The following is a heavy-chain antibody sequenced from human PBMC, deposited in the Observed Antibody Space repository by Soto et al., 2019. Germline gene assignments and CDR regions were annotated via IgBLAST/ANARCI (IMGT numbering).Heavy chain of an antibody. CDR1: GASISSHY. CDR2: MFYTGGT. D-gene: IGHD4-17*01. J-gene: IGHJ3*01. Sequence: SETLSLTCNVSGASISSHYWSWLRQPPGKGLEWIGYMFYTGGTDYNPSLKSRATMSIDTSKNQFSLELKSVTAADTAVYYCATRTSVTTWVAFDVWGQGTMVTVSS. V-gene: IGHV4-59*11. CDR3: ATRTSVTTWVAFDV.